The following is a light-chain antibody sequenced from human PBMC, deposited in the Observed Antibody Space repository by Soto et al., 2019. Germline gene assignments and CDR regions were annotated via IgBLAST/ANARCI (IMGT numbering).Light chain of an antibody. CDR3: GTWDTSLSSVV. J-gene: IGLJ2*01. CDR1: SSNIGNQNNY. Sequence: QSVLTQPPSVSAAPGQKVTISCSGSSSNIGNQNNYVSWYQQLPGTAPKLLIYENNKRPSGIPDRFSGSKSGTSATLGITGLQTGDEADYYCGTWDTSLSSVVFGGGTKVTVL. CDR2: ENN. V-gene: IGLV1-51*02.